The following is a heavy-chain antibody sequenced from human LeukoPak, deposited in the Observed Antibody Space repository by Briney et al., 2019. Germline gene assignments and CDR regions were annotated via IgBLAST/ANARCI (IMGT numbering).Heavy chain of an antibody. V-gene: IGHV3-21*01. Sequence: PGGSLRLSCAASGFTFRSYSMNWVRQAPGKGLEWVSSISTSSSYIYYTDSVEGRFTVSRDNAKNSLYLQMNSLRAEDTAVYYCARYDFGVNYYSMDVWGKGTTVTVSS. J-gene: IGHJ6*03. CDR2: ISTSSSYI. CDR3: ARYDFGVNYYSMDV. D-gene: IGHD3-3*01. CDR1: GFTFRSYS.